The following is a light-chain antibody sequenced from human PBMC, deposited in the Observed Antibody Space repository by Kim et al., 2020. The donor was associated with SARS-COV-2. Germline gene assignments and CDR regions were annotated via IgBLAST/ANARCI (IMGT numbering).Light chain of an antibody. V-gene: IGKV1D-13*01. Sequence: ATVGDRVTITCRASQGISSALAWYQQKPVKAPKLLIYDASSLESGVPSRFSGSGSGTEFTLTISSLQPEDFATYNCQQFNNYPRTFGQGTKVDI. J-gene: IGKJ1*01. CDR1: QGISSA. CDR2: DAS. CDR3: QQFNNYPRT.